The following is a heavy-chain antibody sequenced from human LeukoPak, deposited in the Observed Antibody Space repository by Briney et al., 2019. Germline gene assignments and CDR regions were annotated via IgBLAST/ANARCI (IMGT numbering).Heavy chain of an antibody. V-gene: IGHV3-7*01. CDR1: GFTFSSYW. J-gene: IGHJ4*02. CDR3: ARDLSGVTGYTYGRGIDY. Sequence: GGSLRLSCAASGFTFSSYWMSWVRQAPGKGLEWVANIKKDGSEKYYVDSVKGRFTISRDNAKTSLYLQMNSLRAEDTAVYYCARDLSGVTGYTYGRGIDYRGQGTLVTVSS. CDR2: IKKDGSEK. D-gene: IGHD5-18*01.